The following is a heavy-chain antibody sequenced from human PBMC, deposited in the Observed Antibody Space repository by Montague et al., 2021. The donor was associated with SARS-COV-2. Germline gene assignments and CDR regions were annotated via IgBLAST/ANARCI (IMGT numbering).Heavy chain of an antibody. D-gene: IGHD1-7*01. CDR3: AVELNYFFDY. CDR2: IYHNGKT. CDR1: GDSITNTRYF. J-gene: IGHJ4*02. V-gene: IGHV4-39*01. Sequence: SETLSLTCNVSGDSITNTRYFWGWIRQPPGQALEWISSIYHNGKTYYNPSLERRALLSIDTSKNQFSLRLSSVIASDTAVYYCAVELNYFFDYWGQGFLVTVSS.